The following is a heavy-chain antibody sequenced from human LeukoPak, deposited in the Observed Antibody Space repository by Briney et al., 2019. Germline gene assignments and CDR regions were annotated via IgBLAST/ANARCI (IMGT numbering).Heavy chain of an antibody. CDR1: GFTFSSYW. J-gene: IGHJ4*02. CDR3: ARDSYYYGSGSSSDEYYFDY. D-gene: IGHD3-10*01. CDR2: IKQDGSEK. Sequence: PGGSLRLSCAASGFTFSSYWMSWVRQAPGEGLECVANIKQDGSEKYYVDSVKGRFTISRDNAKNSLYLQMNSLRAEDTAVYYCARDSYYYGSGSSSDEYYFDYWGQGTLVTVSS. V-gene: IGHV3-7*01.